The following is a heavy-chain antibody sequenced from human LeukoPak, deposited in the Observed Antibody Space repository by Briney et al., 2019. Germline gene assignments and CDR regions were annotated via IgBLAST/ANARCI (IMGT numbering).Heavy chain of an antibody. CDR1: GFTFSSYA. CDR3: ANREGASLSFDY. J-gene: IGHJ4*02. V-gene: IGHV3-23*01. Sequence: GGSLRLSCAASGFTFSSYAMSWVRQAPGKGLEWVSAISGSGGSTYYADSVKGRFTISRDNSKNTLYLQMNSLRAEDTAVYYCANREGASLSFDYWGQGTLVTVSS. D-gene: IGHD1-26*01. CDR2: ISGSGGST.